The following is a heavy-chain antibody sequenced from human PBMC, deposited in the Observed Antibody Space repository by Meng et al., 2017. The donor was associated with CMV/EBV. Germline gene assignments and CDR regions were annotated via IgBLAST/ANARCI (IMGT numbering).Heavy chain of an antibody. CDR3: ARDKNLAIFGVVIMAYYYYGMDV. J-gene: IGHJ6*02. V-gene: IGHV3-48*03. CDR2: ISSSGSTI. CDR1: GFTFSSYE. Sequence: GGSLRLSCAASGFTFSSYEMNWVRQAPGKGLEWVSYISSSGSTIYYADSVKGRFTISRDNAKNSLYLQMNSLRAEDTAVYYCARDKNLAIFGVVIMAYYYYGMDVWGQGTTVTVSS. D-gene: IGHD3-3*01.